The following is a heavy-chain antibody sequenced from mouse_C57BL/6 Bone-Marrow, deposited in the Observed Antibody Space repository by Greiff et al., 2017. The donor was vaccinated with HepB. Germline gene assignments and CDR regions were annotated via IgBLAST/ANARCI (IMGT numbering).Heavy chain of an antibody. Sequence: EVKLVESGPELVKPGASVKMSCKASGYTFTDYNMHWVKQSHGKSLEWIGYINPNNGGTSYNQKFKGKATLTVNKSSSTAYMELRSLTSEDSAVYYCASYGYDGYFDVWGTGTTVTVSS. CDR2: INPNNGGT. CDR1: GYTFTDYN. J-gene: IGHJ1*03. D-gene: IGHD2-2*01. V-gene: IGHV1-22*01. CDR3: ASYGYDGYFDV.